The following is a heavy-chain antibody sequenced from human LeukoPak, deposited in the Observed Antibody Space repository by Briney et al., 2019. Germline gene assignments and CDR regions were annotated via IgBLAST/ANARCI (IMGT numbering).Heavy chain of an antibody. Sequence: PSQTLSLTCTVSGGSISSGSYYWSWIRQPAGKGLEWIGHIYTSGSTNYSPSLKSRVTISVDTSKNQFSLKLISVTAADTAVYYCARDFSPQLPPFSYNAFDIWGQGTMVTVSS. V-gene: IGHV4-61*09. D-gene: IGHD6-6*01. J-gene: IGHJ3*02. CDR2: IYTSGST. CDR3: ARDFSPQLPPFSYNAFDI. CDR1: GGSISSGSYY.